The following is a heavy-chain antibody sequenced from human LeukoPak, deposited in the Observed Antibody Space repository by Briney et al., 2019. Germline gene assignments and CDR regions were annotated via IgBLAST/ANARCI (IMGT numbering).Heavy chain of an antibody. J-gene: IGHJ6*03. CDR1: GGTFSSYA. D-gene: IGHD4-17*01. Sequence: ASVKVSCKASGGTFSSYAISWVRQAPGQGLEWMGGIIPIFGTANYAQKFQGRVTITADESTSTAYMELSSLRSEDTAVYYCAREGGDYVHRIGYYMDVWGKGTTVTISS. V-gene: IGHV1-69*13. CDR3: AREGGDYVHRIGYYMDV. CDR2: IIPIFGTA.